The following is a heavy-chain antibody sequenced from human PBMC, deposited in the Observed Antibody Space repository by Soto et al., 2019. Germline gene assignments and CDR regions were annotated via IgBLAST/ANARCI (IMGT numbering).Heavy chain of an antibody. CDR2: INPNSGGT. D-gene: IGHD7-27*01. J-gene: IGHJ4*02. CDR3: ARALTDLDF. Sequence: GTSVKLSCEACGDRFTDYYMHWVRQAPGQGLEWMGWINPNSGGTNYAQKFQGWVTMTRDTSISAAYMELSRLKSDDTAVYYCARALTDLDFWGQGTQVTVSS. V-gene: IGHV1-2*04. CDR1: GDRFTDYY.